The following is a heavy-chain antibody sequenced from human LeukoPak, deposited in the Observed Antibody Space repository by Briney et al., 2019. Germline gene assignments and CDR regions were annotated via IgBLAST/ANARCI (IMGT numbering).Heavy chain of an antibody. Sequence: GASVKVSCKASGYTFTSYDINWVRQANGQGLEWMGWMNTNSGNTGYAQKFQGRVTMTRNTSISTAYMGLSSLRSEDTAVYYCARGKWLVSKLFDYWGQGTLVTVSS. CDR3: ARGKWLVSKLFDY. CDR1: GYTFTSYD. J-gene: IGHJ4*02. V-gene: IGHV1-8*01. D-gene: IGHD6-19*01. CDR2: MNTNSGNT.